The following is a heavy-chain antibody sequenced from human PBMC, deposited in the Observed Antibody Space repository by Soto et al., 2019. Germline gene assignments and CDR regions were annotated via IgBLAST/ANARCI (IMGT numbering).Heavy chain of an antibody. Sequence: FSVKGYRKSAVYSNSVYVGSRLRINTRKGLEWMGGIIPIFGTANYAQKFQGRVTITADESTSTAYMELSSLRSEDPAVYYCATDLITMVRGLPIGYFDYWGQGTLVTVSS. CDR2: IIPIFGTA. CDR1: VYSNSVYV. V-gene: IGHV1-69*13. CDR3: ATDLITMVRGLPIGYFDY. D-gene: IGHD3-10*01. J-gene: IGHJ4*02.